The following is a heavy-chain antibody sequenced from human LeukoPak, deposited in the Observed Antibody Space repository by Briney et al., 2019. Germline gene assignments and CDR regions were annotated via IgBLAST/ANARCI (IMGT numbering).Heavy chain of an antibody. CDR2: IKHSGST. V-gene: IGHV4-34*01. J-gene: IGHJ6*03. CDR1: GGSFSSYY. D-gene: IGHD3-10*01. Sequence: PSETLSLTCAVYGGSFSSYYWSWIRKPPGKGLEWIGEIKHSGSTNYNPSLKSRVTISVDTSKNQFSLELTSVTAADTAVYYCARRGSGSLYYYYYMDVWGKGTTVTISS. CDR3: ARRGSGSLYYYYYMDV.